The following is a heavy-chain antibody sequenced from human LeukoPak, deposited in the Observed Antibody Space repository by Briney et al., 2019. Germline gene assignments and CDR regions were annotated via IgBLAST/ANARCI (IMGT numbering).Heavy chain of an antibody. D-gene: IGHD4-17*01. CDR1: GFTFGDYA. CDR3: TRVSLYGDYFDY. CDR2: IRSKAYGGTT. Sequence: GGSLRLSCTASGFTFGDYAMSWVRQAPGKGLEWVGFIRSKAYGGTTEYAASVKGRFTISRDDSKSIAYLQMNSLKTEDTAVYYCTRVSLYGDYFDYWGQGTLVTVSS. V-gene: IGHV3-49*04. J-gene: IGHJ4*02.